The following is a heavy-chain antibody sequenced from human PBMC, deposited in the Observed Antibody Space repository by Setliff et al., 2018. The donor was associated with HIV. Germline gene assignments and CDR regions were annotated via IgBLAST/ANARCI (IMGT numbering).Heavy chain of an antibody. V-gene: IGHV4-39*07. J-gene: IGHJ4*02. CDR3: ARDRRDDYYLTAYFDS. CDR1: GGSISSSSYY. CDR2: VYHTGST. D-gene: IGHD1-26*01. Sequence: SETLSLTCTVSGGSISSSSYYWGWIRQPPGKGLEWIGEVYHTGSTNLNPSLKSRVTISIDKAKNQISLRLTSVTAADTAVYYCARDRRDDYYLTAYFDSLGQGTVVTVSS.